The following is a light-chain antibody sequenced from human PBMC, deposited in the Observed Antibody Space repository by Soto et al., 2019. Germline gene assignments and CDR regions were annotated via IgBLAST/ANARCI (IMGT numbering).Light chain of an antibody. CDR1: QGISSW. CDR3: QQASSFPPT. CDR2: GTS. V-gene: IGKV1-12*01. Sequence: DIPMTQSPSSVSAPVGDRVPITCRARQGISSWLAWYQQKPGKAPKLLIYGTSSLQSVVPSMFSGSGSVTDCSLTISRLQPEDFATYFCQQASSFPPTFGQGTKVEV. J-gene: IGKJ1*01.